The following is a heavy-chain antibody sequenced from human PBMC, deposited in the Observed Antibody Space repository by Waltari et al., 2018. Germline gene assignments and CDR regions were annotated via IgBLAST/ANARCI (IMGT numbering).Heavy chain of an antibody. CDR3: ASHCSGGTCYHGFDI. Sequence: QVQLQQWGAGLLKPSETLSLTCAVYGGSFGAYYWSWIRQPPGKGLAWIGQIDHSGGTRYTPSLKSRVTVSLDTSKNQFSLKLSSVTAADTAVYYCASHCSGGTCYHGFDIWGQGTMVTVSS. J-gene: IGHJ3*02. D-gene: IGHD2-15*01. CDR1: GGSFGAYY. V-gene: IGHV4-34*02. CDR2: IDHSGGT.